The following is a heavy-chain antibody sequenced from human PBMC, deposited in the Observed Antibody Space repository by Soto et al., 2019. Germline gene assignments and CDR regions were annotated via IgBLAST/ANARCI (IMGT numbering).Heavy chain of an antibody. CDR3: ASHDYAHYGMDV. Sequence: SETLSLTCTVSGCSISSSYWSWIRQPPGKGVEWIGYIYDSGSTYYNSSLKSRVTMSVDTSKNQFSLKLSSVTAADTAVYYCASHDYAHYGMDVWGQGTTVT. D-gene: IGHD3-16*01. CDR1: GCSISSSY. CDR2: IYDSGST. J-gene: IGHJ6*02. V-gene: IGHV4-59*08.